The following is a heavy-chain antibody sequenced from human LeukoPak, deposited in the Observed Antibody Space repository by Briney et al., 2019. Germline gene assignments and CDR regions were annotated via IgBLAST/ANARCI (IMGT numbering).Heavy chain of an antibody. V-gene: IGHV4-39*07. Sequence: PSQTLSLTCTVSGGSISSGSYYWGWVRQPPGKGLEWIGSIYYSGTTYYNPSLKSRVTISVDTSKNQFSLKLSSMTAADTAMYYCATTTIRLGYWGQGTLVTVSS. CDR3: ATTTIRLGY. CDR1: GGSISSGSYY. CDR2: IYYSGTT. D-gene: IGHD1-26*01. J-gene: IGHJ4*02.